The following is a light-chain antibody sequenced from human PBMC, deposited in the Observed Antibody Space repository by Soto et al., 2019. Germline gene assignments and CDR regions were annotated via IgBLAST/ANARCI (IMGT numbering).Light chain of an antibody. CDR1: SSDVGVSNY. J-gene: IGLJ1*01. V-gene: IGLV2-14*01. CDR3: SSYTSSSTPLYV. CDR2: EIS. Sequence: QSVLTQPASVSGSPGQSITISCTGTSSDVGVSNYVSWYQQHPGKAPKLMIYEISNWPSGVSNRFSGSKSGNAASLTISGLQAEDESDYYCSSYTSSSTPLYVFGTGTKLTVL.